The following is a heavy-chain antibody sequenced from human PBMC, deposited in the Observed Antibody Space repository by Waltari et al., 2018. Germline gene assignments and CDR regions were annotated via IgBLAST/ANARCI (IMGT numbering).Heavy chain of an antibody. CDR1: GASLDNTTHY. D-gene: IGHD3-3*01. CDR2: IYYTGTT. V-gene: IGHV4-39*01. Sequence: QLQLQESGPQLVKPSETLSLTCTVSGASLDNTTHYWGWVRQPPGKGLEWIGSIYYTGTTDDNPSLKSRMTISADTSKTQFSLRLSSVTAADTAVYYCARHINFWSGYYFDSWGQGTLVTVSS. CDR3: ARHINFWSGYYFDS. J-gene: IGHJ4*02.